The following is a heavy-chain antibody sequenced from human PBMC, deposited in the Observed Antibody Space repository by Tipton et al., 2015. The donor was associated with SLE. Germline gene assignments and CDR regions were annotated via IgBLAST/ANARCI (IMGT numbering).Heavy chain of an antibody. Sequence: SLRLSCTSSGFRFGDYAVSWVRQAPGKGLEWVGFVRGGAYGGTAEYAAAVKGRFTISRDDSKSIAYLQMNSLRAADTAVYYCARDSDHSSGWFPSLFDWGQGTLVTVSS. J-gene: IGHJ4*02. CDR2: VRGGAYGGTA. CDR1: GFRFGDYA. D-gene: IGHD6-19*01. V-gene: IGHV3-49*04. CDR3: ARDSDHSSGWFPSLFD.